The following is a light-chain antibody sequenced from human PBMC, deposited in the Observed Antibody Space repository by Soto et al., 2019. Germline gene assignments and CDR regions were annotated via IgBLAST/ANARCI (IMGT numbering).Light chain of an antibody. CDR2: DAS. CDR1: QSISYT. J-gene: IGKJ4*01. V-gene: IGKV3D-15*01. CDR3: QKYNSAPLT. Sequence: EIVMTQSPATLSLSPAGRATLSCRASQSISYTLAWYQQKPGQAPRLLIYDASNRVTGIPARFSGSGSGTDFTLTISSLQPEDVAAYYCQKYNSAPLTFGGGTKVDI.